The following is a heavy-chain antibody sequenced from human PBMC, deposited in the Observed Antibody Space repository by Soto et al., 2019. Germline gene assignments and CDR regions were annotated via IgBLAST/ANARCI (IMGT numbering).Heavy chain of an antibody. D-gene: IGHD6-6*01. J-gene: IGHJ4*02. Sequence: ASVKVSCKASGYTFTNYGTTWVRQAPGQGLEWMGWISTYNANTNYAQKLQGRVTMTTDTSTSTAYMELRSLRSDDTAVYYCASRSGQLPYYFDYWGQGALVTVSS. CDR1: GYTFTNYG. V-gene: IGHV1-18*01. CDR3: ASRSGQLPYYFDY. CDR2: ISTYNANT.